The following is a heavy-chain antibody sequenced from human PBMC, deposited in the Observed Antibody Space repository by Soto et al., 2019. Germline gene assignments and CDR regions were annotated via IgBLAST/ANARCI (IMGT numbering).Heavy chain of an antibody. Sequence: PGESLKISCKGSGFSFTSQWIAWVRQMPGEGLEWMGIIYPGDSDTRYSPSFQGQVTISADKSINSVYLQWSSLKASDTATYYCARLGFNYDFLSGYYNVHHYHGIDVWGQGTTVTVSS. J-gene: IGHJ6*02. CDR1: GFSFTSQW. CDR3: ARLGFNYDFLSGYYNVHHYHGIDV. D-gene: IGHD3-3*01. CDR2: IYPGDSDT. V-gene: IGHV5-51*01.